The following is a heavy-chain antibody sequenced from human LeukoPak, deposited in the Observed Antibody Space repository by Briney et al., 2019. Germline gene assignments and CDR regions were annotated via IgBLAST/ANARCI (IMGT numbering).Heavy chain of an antibody. Sequence: GGSLRLSCAASGFTFRSYWMSRVRQAPGKGLEFVANIKQEGNEKYYVDSVKGRFTISRDNAKNSLYLQMNGLRAEDTAVYYCAANGGPFDFWGQGTLVTVSA. CDR3: AANGGPFDF. J-gene: IGHJ4*02. D-gene: IGHD4-23*01. V-gene: IGHV3-7*05. CDR2: IKQEGNEK. CDR1: GFTFRSYW.